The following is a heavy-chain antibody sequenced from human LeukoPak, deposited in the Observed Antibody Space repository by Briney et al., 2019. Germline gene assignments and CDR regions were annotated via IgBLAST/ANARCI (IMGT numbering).Heavy chain of an antibody. CDR2: IRYDGSNK. J-gene: IGHJ4*02. Sequence: GGSLRLSCAASGFTFSSYGMHWVRQAPGKGLEWVAFIRYDGSNKYYADSVKGRFTISRDNSKNTLYLQMNSLRAGDTAVYYCARAETGYYYDSSGYPFAYWGQGTLVTVSS. CDR3: ARAETGYYYDSSGYPFAY. CDR1: GFTFSSYG. D-gene: IGHD3-22*01. V-gene: IGHV3-30*02.